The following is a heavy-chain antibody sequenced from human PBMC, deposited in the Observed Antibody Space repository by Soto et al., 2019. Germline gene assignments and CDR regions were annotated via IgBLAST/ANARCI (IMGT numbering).Heavy chain of an antibody. CDR3: AKDSVVAAAGYGMDV. Sequence: TVGSLRLSCVASGFTFDDYAMHWVRQAPGKGLEWVSGISWNSGSIAYADSVKGRFTISRDNAKNSLYLQMNSLIAEDTAFYYCAKDSVVAAAGYGMDVWGQGTTVTVSS. D-gene: IGHD2-15*01. V-gene: IGHV3-9*01. J-gene: IGHJ6*02. CDR1: GFTFDDYA. CDR2: ISWNSGSI.